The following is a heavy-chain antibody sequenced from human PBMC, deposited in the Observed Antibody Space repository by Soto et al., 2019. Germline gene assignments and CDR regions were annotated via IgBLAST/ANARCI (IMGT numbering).Heavy chain of an antibody. J-gene: IGHJ3*02. CDR2: IYYTGST. CDR1: GASSSSNS. Sequence: SATLSPTCPVFGASSSSNSWCCIRQPPGKGLEWIGCIYYTGSTNYNPSLKSRVTISVDTSQKQFSLKLSSVTAADTAVYYCARQGPGVFDGPESIWGQGTMVT. D-gene: IGHD3-9*01. CDR3: ARQGPGVFDGPESI. V-gene: IGHV4-59*08.